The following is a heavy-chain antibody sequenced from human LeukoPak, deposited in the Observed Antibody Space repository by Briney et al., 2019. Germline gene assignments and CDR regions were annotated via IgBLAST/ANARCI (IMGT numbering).Heavy chain of an antibody. CDR1: GFTVSSNY. V-gene: IGHV3-23*01. J-gene: IGHJ4*02. CDR2: ISGSGGST. D-gene: IGHD6-13*01. Sequence: PGGSLRLSCAASGFTVSSNYMAWVRQAPGKGLEWVSAISGSGGSTYYADSVKGRFTISRDNSKNTLYLQMNSLRAEDTAVYYCAKAAAGYYFDYWGQGTLVTVSS. CDR3: AKAAAGYYFDY.